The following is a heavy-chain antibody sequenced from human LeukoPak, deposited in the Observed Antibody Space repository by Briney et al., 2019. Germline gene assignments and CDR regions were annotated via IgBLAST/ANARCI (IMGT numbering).Heavy chain of an antibody. V-gene: IGHV4-39*01. J-gene: IGHJ6*03. D-gene: IGHD2-15*01. CDR1: GGSISSSSYY. CDR3: ARGDIVVVVAASRYYYYYMDV. Sequence: SETLSLTCTVSGGSISSSSYYWGWIRQPPGKGLEWIGSIYYSGSTYYNPSLKSRVTISVDTSKNQFSLKLSSVTAADTAVYYCARGDIVVVVAASRYYYYYMDVWGKGTTVTVSS. CDR2: IYYSGST.